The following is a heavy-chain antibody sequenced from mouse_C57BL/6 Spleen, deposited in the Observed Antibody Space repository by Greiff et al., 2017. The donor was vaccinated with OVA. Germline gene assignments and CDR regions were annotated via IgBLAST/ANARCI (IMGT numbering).Heavy chain of an antibody. D-gene: IGHD1-1*01. J-gene: IGHJ1*03. CDR2: ISYSGST. V-gene: IGHV3-8*01. CDR1: GYSITSDY. Sequence: DVKLQESGPGLAKPSQTLSLTCSVTGYSITSDYWNWIRKFPGNKLEYMGYISYSGSTYYNPSLKSRISITRDTSKNQYYLQLNSVTTEDTATYYCARSPRSSGWYFDVWGTGTTVTVSS. CDR3: ARSPRSSGWYFDV.